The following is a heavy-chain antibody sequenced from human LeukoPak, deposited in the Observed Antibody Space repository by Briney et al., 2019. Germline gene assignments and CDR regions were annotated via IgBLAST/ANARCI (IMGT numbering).Heavy chain of an antibody. CDR3: ARDSVRHLDY. D-gene: IGHD5/OR15-5a*01. V-gene: IGHV3-21*01. CDR1: GFTFSGYT. J-gene: IGHJ4*02. CDR2: ITSSSTYI. Sequence: GGSLRLSCVASGFTFSGYTMNWVRQAPGKGLEWVSSITSSSTYIYYADSVRGRFTISKDNAKNSLYLQMNSLRAKDTAVYYCARDSVRHLDYWGQGTLVTVSS.